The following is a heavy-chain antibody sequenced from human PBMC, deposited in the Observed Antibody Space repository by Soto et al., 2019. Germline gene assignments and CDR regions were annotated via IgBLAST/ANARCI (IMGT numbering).Heavy chain of an antibody. J-gene: IGHJ5*02. D-gene: IGHD3-9*01. CDR2: ISYSGGT. CDR3: ARVRYFAPDP. CDR1: GASLTIGNHY. Sequence: QVQLQESGPGLVKPSETLSLTCTVSGASLTIGNHYWSWIRQPPGKELEWIGYISYSGGTNYNPYLKSRVTISAAMSKNQCSLKLTSVTAADTAVYYCARVRYFAPDPWGQGTLVTVSS. V-gene: IGHV4-61*01.